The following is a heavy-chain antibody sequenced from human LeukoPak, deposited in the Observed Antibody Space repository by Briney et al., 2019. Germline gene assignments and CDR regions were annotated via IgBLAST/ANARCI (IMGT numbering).Heavy chain of an antibody. CDR3: ARVNYGDYLPSFDY. V-gene: IGHV3-21*04. J-gene: IGHJ4*02. CDR2: ITSGSRYI. Sequence: GGSLRLSCAASGFTFSNYSMNWVRQAPGKGLEWVSSITSGSRYIYYADSVKGRFTISRDNAKNSLYLQMNSLRAEDTAMYYCARVNYGDYLPSFDYWGQGTLVTVSS. D-gene: IGHD4-17*01. CDR1: GFTFSNYS.